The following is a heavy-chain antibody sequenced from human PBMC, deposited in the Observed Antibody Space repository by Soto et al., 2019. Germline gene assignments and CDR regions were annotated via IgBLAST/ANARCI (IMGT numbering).Heavy chain of an antibody. CDR1: GYTFTSYY. CDR3: AREPFRYFDWLEAFDI. V-gene: IGHV1-46*01. J-gene: IGHJ3*02. CDR2: INPSGGST. Sequence: GASVKVSCKASGYTFTSYYMHWVRQAPGQGLEWMGIINPSGGSTSYAQKFQGRVTMTRDTSTITVYMELSSLRSEDTAVYYCAREPFRYFDWLEAFDIWGQGTMVTVSS. D-gene: IGHD3-9*01.